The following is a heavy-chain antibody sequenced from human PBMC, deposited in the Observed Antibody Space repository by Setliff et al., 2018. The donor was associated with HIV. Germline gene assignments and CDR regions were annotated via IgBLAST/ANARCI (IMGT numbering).Heavy chain of an antibody. CDR3: SINSPLSS. CDR1: GFTFSNYG. D-gene: IGHD6-6*01. Sequence: PGGSLRLSCATSGFTFSNYGMHWVRQAPGRGLEWVGRIKNRPAGGTTEYAAPVKGRFTISRDDSKNMAYLQMNSLKIEDTALYFCSINSPLSSWGQGTLVTVSS. V-gene: IGHV3-15*01. CDR2: IKNRPAGGTT. J-gene: IGHJ4*02.